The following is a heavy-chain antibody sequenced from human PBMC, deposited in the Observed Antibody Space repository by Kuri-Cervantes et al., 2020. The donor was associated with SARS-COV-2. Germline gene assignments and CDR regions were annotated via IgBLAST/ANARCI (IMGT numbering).Heavy chain of an antibody. CDR2: INYIGST. CDR1: GGSISSGSYY. CDR3: ARVRGQLVDYYYYMDV. V-gene: IGHV4-39*01. Sequence: GSLRLSCNVSGGSISSGSYYWGWIRQPPGKGLEWIANINYIGSTYSNPFLKSRLTISVDTSTNRFSLKLSSVTAADTAVYYCARVRGQLVDYYYYMDVWGKGTTVTVSS. J-gene: IGHJ6*03. D-gene: IGHD6-13*01.